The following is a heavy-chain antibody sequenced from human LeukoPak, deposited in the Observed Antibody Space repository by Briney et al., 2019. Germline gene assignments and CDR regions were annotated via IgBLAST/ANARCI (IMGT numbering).Heavy chain of an antibody. D-gene: IGHD4-23*01. CDR3: AREYGGSPFDY. V-gene: IGHV3-33*01. J-gene: IGHJ4*02. Sequence: PGGSLRLSCAASGFTFSSYGMHWVRQAPGKGLEWVAVIWYDGSNKYYADSVKGRFTISRDNSKNTLYLQMNSLRAEDTAVYYCAREYGGSPFDYWGQGTLVTVSS. CDR1: GFTFSSYG. CDR2: IWYDGSNK.